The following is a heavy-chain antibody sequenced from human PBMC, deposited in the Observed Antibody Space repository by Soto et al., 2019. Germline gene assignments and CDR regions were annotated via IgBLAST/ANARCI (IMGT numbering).Heavy chain of an antibody. Sequence: SETLSLTCAVYCGSFSAYYWSWIRQPRGKGLEWIGEVNHSGSTNSNPSLKSRVSISLDTSENQFSLKLSSVTAADTAVYYCARATAPVLRSLEWSTIIPHYFDFWGQGTLVTVSS. CDR1: CGSFSAYY. V-gene: IGHV4-34*01. D-gene: IGHD3-3*01. CDR3: ARATAPVLRSLEWSTIIPHYFDF. CDR2: VNHSGST. J-gene: IGHJ4*02.